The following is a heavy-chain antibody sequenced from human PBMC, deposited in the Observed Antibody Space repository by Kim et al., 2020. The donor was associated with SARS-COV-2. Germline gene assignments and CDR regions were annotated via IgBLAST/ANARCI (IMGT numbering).Heavy chain of an antibody. Sequence: GGSLRLSCATSGFIFHSYSMNWVRQVPGKGLEWVSFVNGDGGDTYYVDSVKGRFTISRDNSKNSLFLQMNSLRSEDTAVYLCARDRPDTAWIDWGQVTRVTVSS. D-gene: IGHD5-12*01. CDR1: GFIFHSYS. CDR3: ARDRPDTAWID. CDR2: VNGDGGDT. J-gene: IGHJ1*01. V-gene: IGHV3-43*02.